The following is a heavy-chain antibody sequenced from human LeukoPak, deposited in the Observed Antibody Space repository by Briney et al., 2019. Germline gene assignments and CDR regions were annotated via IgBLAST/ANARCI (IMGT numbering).Heavy chain of an antibody. CDR1: GGSIRSYY. CDR2: IYYSGST. V-gene: IGHV4-59*01. Sequence: NPSETLSLTCTVSGGSIRSYYWSWIRQPPGKGLEWIGYIYYSGSTNYNPSLKSRVTISVDPSKNQFSLGLSSVTAADTAVYYCARDTYYYDSSGSNDAFDIWGQGTMVTVSS. CDR3: ARDTYYYDSSGSNDAFDI. D-gene: IGHD3-22*01. J-gene: IGHJ3*02.